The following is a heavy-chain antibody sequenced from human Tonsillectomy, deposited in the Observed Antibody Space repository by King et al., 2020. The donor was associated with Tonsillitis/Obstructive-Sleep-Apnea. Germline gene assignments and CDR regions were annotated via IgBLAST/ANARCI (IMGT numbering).Heavy chain of an antibody. CDR3: VMDRVNNVIVVNWRNYFDY. CDR2: IIPILGIA. CDR1: GGTFSSYA. D-gene: IGHD2-2*01. Sequence: QLVQSGAEVKKPGSSVKVSCKASGGTFSSYAISWVRQAPGQGLEWMGRIIPILGIANYAQKFQGRVTITSVKSTSTTYMELSTLRSEDTAVYYCVMDRVNNVIVVNWRNYFDYWGQGTLVTVSS. J-gene: IGHJ4*02. V-gene: IGHV1-69*09.